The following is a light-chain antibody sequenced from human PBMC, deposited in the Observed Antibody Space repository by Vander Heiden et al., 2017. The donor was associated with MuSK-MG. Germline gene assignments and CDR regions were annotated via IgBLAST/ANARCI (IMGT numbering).Light chain of an antibody. Sequence: QSALTQPASVSGSPGQSIPISCTGTRSNIGSHNLVSWYQQHPGKVPKLILSEVDKRPSGVSNRFSGSKSGNTASLTISGLQSEDEADYYCCSYAGSGTLVFGGGTKLTVL. CDR1: RSNIGSHNL. J-gene: IGLJ3*02. V-gene: IGLV2-23*02. CDR2: EVD. CDR3: CSYAGSGTLV.